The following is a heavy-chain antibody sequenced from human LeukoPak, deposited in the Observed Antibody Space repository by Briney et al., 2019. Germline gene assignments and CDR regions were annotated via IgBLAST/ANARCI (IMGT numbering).Heavy chain of an antibody. J-gene: IGHJ3*02. Sequence: SETLSLTCAVYGGSFSGYYWSWIRQPPGKGLGWIGYIYYSGSTNYNPSLKSRVTISVYTSKTQFSVKLSSVTAADTAVYYCAKSNGYGLVDIWGQGTVVTVSS. D-gene: IGHD3-10*01. CDR2: IYYSGST. V-gene: IGHV4-59*08. CDR1: GGSFSGYY. CDR3: AKSNGYGLVDI.